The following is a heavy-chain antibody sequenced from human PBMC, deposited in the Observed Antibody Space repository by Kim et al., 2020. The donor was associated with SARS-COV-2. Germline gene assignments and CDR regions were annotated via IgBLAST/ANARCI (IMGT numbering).Heavy chain of an antibody. Sequence: YYNPSLKGRVTISVDTSKNQFCLKLSSVTAADTAVYYCARSGPPFYFDYWGQGTLVTVSS. J-gene: IGHJ4*02. CDR3: ARSGPPFYFDY. D-gene: IGHD3-10*01. V-gene: IGHV4-39*01.